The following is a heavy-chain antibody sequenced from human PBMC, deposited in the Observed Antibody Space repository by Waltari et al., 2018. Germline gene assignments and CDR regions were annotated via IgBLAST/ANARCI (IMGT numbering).Heavy chain of an antibody. V-gene: IGHV3-23*03. CDR2: IYSGASNT. CDR3: AKDLHDFWSGYSTMDV. Sequence: EVQLLESGGALVQPGGSLRLSCAASGFTFSSYAMSWVRQAPGKGLEWVSVIYSGASNTYYADSVKGRFTISRDNSKNTLYLQMHSLRAEDTATYYCAKDLHDFWSGYSTMDVWGKGTTVTVSS. CDR1: GFTFSSYA. D-gene: IGHD3-3*01. J-gene: IGHJ6*03.